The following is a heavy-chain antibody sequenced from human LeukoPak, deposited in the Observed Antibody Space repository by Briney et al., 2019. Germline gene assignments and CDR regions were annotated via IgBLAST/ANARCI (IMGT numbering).Heavy chain of an antibody. CDR3: AKRGSAWDFDY. CDR1: GSTFSSYG. CDR2: IGYDGTNK. Sequence: GGSLRLSCAASGSTFSSYGMHWVRQAPGKGLEWVSAIGYDGTNKYYADSVKGRFTISRDNSKNTLHLQMNSLRVEDTAVYYCAKRGSAWDFDYWGQGTLVTVSS. J-gene: IGHJ4*02. D-gene: IGHD6-25*01. V-gene: IGHV3-33*06.